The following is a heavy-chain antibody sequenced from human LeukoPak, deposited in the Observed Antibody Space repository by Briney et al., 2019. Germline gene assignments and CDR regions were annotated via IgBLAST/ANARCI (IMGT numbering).Heavy chain of an antibody. CDR1: GFTFSSYN. CDR2: ISSSTSHI. Sequence: GGSLRLSCAASGFTFSSYNMNWVRQAPGKGLEWVSSISSSTSHIYYADSVTGRFTISRDNAKNSLYLQMNSLRAEDTAVYYCARWPIAAAPPVYYFDYWGQGTLVTVSS. D-gene: IGHD6-13*01. CDR3: ARWPIAAAPPVYYFDY. V-gene: IGHV3-21*01. J-gene: IGHJ4*02.